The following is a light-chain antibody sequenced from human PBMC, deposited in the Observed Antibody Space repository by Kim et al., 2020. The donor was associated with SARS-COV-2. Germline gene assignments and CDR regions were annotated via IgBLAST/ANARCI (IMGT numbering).Light chain of an antibody. Sequence: SVALGQTARLSCGGNNIGSKNVHWYQQHPGQAPVLVIYRDTHRPSGIPERFSGSNSGNSATLTISRAQGGDEADYYCQIWDNGIRVFGGGTQLTVL. CDR2: RDT. CDR3: QIWDNGIRV. CDR1: NIGSKN. J-gene: IGLJ3*02. V-gene: IGLV3-9*01.